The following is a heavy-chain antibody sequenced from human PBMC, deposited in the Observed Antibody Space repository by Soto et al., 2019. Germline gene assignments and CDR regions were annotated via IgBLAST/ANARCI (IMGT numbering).Heavy chain of an antibody. V-gene: IGHV1-69*01. Sequence: QVQMVQSGAEVKKPGSSARVSCKVSGGTFSRHSISWVRQAPGQGLEWMGGIIPIFDATQYAQKFQRRLTITADESTTTFHMDLSGLRPEDTAIYYCARDLTSVRGSWGQGALVIVS. D-gene: IGHD3-10*01. CDR3: ARDLTSVRGS. J-gene: IGHJ4*02. CDR1: GGTFSRHS. CDR2: IIPIFDAT.